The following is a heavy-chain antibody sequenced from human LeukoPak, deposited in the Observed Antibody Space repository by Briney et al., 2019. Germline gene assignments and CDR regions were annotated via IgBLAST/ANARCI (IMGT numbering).Heavy chain of an antibody. CDR1: GFTFGDYA. CDR2: IRSKAYGGTT. V-gene: IGHV3-49*04. J-gene: IGHJ4*02. CDR3: TRCRRGILTGYYTHDY. Sequence: HPGGSLRLSCTASGFTFGDYAMTWVRQAPGKGLEWVGFIRSKAYGGTTEYAASVKGRFTISRDDSKSIAYLQMNSLKTEDTAVYYCTRCRRGILTGYYTHDYWGQGTLVTVSS. D-gene: IGHD3-9*01.